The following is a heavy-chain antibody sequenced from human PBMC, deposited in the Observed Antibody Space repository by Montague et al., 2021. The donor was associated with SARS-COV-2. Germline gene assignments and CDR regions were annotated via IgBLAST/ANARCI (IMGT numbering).Heavy chain of an antibody. J-gene: IGHJ4*02. V-gene: IGHV2-5*02. D-gene: IGHD2-2*01. Sequence: PALGKPTQTLTLTCTFSGFSLSTSGVGVGWIRQPPGKALEWLALVSWDDDNRYNPSVKRRVTVTKGTSENQVVLTMTNMDPVDTATYYCARRLYCSSTNCPYYFDKWGQGTLVIVSS. CDR1: GFSLSTSGVG. CDR2: VSWDDDN. CDR3: ARRLYCSSTNCPYYFDK.